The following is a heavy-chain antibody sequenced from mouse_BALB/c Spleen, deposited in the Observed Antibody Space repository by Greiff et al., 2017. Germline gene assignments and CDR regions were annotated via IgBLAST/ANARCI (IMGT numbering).Heavy chain of an antibody. CDR3: ARSAYYRSMDY. V-gene: IGHV14-3*02. CDR2: IDPANGNT. Sequence: EVQLQESGAELVKPGASVKLSCTASGFNIKDTYMHWVKQRPEQGLEWIGRIDPANGNTKYDPKFQGKATITADTSSNTAYLQLSSLTSEDTAVYYCARSAYYRSMDYWGQGTSVTVSS. CDR1: GFNIKDTY. J-gene: IGHJ4*01. D-gene: IGHD2-14*01.